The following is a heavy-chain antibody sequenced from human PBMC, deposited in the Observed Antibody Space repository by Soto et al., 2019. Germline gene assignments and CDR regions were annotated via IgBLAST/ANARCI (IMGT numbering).Heavy chain of an antibody. V-gene: IGHV1-69*06. CDR1: GGTYRTYA. CDR3: ASSQGGYYYYGMDV. D-gene: IGHD3-16*01. Sequence: GASVKVCGKASGGTYRTYAISWVREAAGQGLEWMGGIIPIFGTANYAQKFQGRVTITADKSTSTAYMELSSLRSEHTAVYYCASSQGGYYYYGMDVWGQGTTVTVSS. CDR2: IIPIFGTA. J-gene: IGHJ6*02.